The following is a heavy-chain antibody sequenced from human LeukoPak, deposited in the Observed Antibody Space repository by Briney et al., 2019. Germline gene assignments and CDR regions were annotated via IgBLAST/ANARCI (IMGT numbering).Heavy chain of an antibody. V-gene: IGHV3-48*03. J-gene: IGHJ4*02. Sequence: PGGSLRLSCAASGFTFSIYEMNWARQAPGKGLEWVSYISSSGSTIYYADSVKGRFTISRDNAKNSLYLQMNSLRAEDTAVYYCTRAGYGSGSDYNPPSGYWGQGTLVTVSS. D-gene: IGHD3-10*01. CDR1: GFTFSIYE. CDR2: ISSSGSTI. CDR3: TRAGYGSGSDYNPPSGY.